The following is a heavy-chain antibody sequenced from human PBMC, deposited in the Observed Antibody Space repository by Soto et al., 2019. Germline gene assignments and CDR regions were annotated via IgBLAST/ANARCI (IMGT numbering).Heavy chain of an antibody. V-gene: IGHV3-73*01. CDR2: IRSKANSYAT. CDR1: GFTFSGSA. D-gene: IGHD6-19*01. J-gene: IGHJ6*02. Sequence: GGSLRLSCAASGFTFSGSAMHWVRQASGKGLEWVGRIRSKANSYATAYAASVKGRFTISRDDSKNTAYLQMNSLKTEDTAVYYCSVADPYYYYGMDVWGQGTTVTSP. CDR3: SVADPYYYYGMDV.